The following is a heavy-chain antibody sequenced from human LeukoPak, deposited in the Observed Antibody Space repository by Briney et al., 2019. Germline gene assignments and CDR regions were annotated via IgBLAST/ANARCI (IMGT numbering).Heavy chain of an antibody. CDR3: AWRRVGATLDWFDP. V-gene: IGHV1-2*02. CDR1: GYTFTGYY. Sequence: GASVTVSCMASGYTFTGYYMHWVRQAPRQGLEWMGWINPNSGDTNYAQKFQGRVTMTRNTSISTAYMELSSLRSEDTAVYYCAWRRVGATLDWFDPWGQGTLVTVSS. J-gene: IGHJ5*02. D-gene: IGHD1-26*01. CDR2: INPNSGDT.